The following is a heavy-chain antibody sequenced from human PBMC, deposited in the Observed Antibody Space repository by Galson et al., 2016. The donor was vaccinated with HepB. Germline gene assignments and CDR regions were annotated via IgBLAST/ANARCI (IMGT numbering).Heavy chain of an antibody. Sequence: SLRLSCAGSGFLFRGYGMHWVRQAPGKGLEWVAADSMDGRRKFYSDSVRGRFTISRDNSNNMLFLQMDSLRPDDTAVYYCARAVMLGRGMDVWGQGTTVTVSS. V-gene: IGHV3-30*03. CDR2: DSMDGRRK. J-gene: IGHJ6*02. CDR1: GFLFRGYG. D-gene: IGHD3-10*01. CDR3: ARAVMLGRGMDV.